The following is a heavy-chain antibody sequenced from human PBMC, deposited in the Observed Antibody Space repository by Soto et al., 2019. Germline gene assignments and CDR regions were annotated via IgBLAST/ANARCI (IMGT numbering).Heavy chain of an antibody. CDR2: ISGSGGSS. D-gene: IGHD6-19*01. V-gene: IGHV3-23*01. CDR3: VTYSSGWNSWFDP. J-gene: IGHJ5*02. Sequence: EVQLLESGGGLVQPGGSLRLSCAASGFTFSSYVMSWVRQAPGKGLEWVSAISGSGGSSYYADSVKGRFTISRDNSKNMLYLQMNSLRVEDTAVYFCVTYSSGWNSWFDPWGQGTLVTVSS. CDR1: GFTFSSYV.